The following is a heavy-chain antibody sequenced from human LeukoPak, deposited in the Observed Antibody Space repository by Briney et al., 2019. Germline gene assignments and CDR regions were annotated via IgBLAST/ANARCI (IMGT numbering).Heavy chain of an antibody. CDR3: AKDKGTVAGKRPLFDY. Sequence: GGSLRLSCAASGFTFSSYAMSWVRQAPGKGLEWVSAISGSGVSTYYADSVKGRFTISRDNSKNTLYLQMNSLRAEDTAVYYCAKDKGTVAGKRPLFDYWGQGTLVTVSS. V-gene: IGHV3-23*01. CDR2: ISGSGVST. CDR1: GFTFSSYA. J-gene: IGHJ4*02. D-gene: IGHD6-19*01.